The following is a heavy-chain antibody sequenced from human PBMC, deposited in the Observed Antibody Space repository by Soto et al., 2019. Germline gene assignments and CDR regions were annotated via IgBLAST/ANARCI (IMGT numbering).Heavy chain of an antibody. Sequence: ESGGGLVKPGGSLRLSCAASGFTFSSYSMNWVRQAPGKGLEWVSSISSSSSYIYYADSVKGRFTISRDNAKNSLYLQMNSLRAEDTAVYYCARATVTTRRADYFDYWGQGTLVTVSS. CDR2: ISSSSSYI. J-gene: IGHJ4*02. D-gene: IGHD4-4*01. V-gene: IGHV3-21*01. CDR1: GFTFSSYS. CDR3: ARATVTTRRADYFDY.